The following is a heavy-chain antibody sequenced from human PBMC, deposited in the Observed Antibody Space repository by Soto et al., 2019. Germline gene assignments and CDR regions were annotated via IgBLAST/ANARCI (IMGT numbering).Heavy chain of an antibody. J-gene: IGHJ6*02. Sequence: EEQLVESGGGLVKPGGSLRLSCAASGFTFSNAWMNWVRQAPGKGLEWVGHIKSKTDGGTTEYPAPAKGRFTISRDDSKNTLYLQMNSLKIEDTAVYFCSTDRRLVEGTTGNQYYYGMDVWGQGTTVTVSS. D-gene: IGHD3-16*01. V-gene: IGHV3-15*07. CDR1: GFTFSNAW. CDR2: IKSKTDGGTT. CDR3: STDRRLVEGTTGNQYYYGMDV.